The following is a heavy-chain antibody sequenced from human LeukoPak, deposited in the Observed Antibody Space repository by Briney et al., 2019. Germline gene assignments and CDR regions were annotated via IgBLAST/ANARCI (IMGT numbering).Heavy chain of an antibody. CDR3: ARDIVVVPAENYYGMDV. D-gene: IGHD2-2*01. V-gene: IGHV4-4*07. CDR1: GGSISSYY. CDR2: IYTSGST. J-gene: IGHJ6*02. Sequence: SETLSLTCTVSGGSISSYYWSWIRQPAGKGLEWIGRIYTSGSTNYNPSLKSRVTMSVDTSKNQFSLKLSSVTAADTAVYYSARDIVVVPAENYYGMDVWGQGTTVTVSS.